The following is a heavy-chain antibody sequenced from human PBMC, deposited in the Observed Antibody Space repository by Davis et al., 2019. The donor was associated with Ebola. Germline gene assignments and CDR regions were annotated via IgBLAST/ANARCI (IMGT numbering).Heavy chain of an antibody. CDR2: IYHTGST. V-gene: IGHV4-59*11. J-gene: IGHJ6*02. CDR3: ARTGDYGMDV. Sequence: MPSETLSLTCTVSGGSISSHYWSWIRQPPGNGLEWFGYIYHTGSTNYNPSLRSRVTMSVDASKSQFSLNLSSVTVADTAVYYCARTGDYGMDVWGHGTTVTVSS. CDR1: GGSISSHY. D-gene: IGHD3-10*01.